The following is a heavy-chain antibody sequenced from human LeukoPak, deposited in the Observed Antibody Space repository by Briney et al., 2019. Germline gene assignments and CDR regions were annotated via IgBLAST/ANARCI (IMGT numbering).Heavy chain of an antibody. J-gene: IGHJ4*02. Sequence: ASVKVSCKASGYTFTGYYMHWVRQAPGQGLEWMGRINPNSGGTNYAQKFQGRVTMTRDTSISTAYMELSRLRSDDTAVYYCARLPAAIFAFDYWGQGTLVTVSS. D-gene: IGHD2-2*01. CDR2: INPNSGGT. CDR1: GYTFTGYY. CDR3: ARLPAAIFAFDY. V-gene: IGHV1-2*06.